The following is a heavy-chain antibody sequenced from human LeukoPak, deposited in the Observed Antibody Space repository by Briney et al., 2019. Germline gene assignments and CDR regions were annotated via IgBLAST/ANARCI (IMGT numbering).Heavy chain of an antibody. Sequence: GGSLRLSCAASGFTFSNAWMSWVRQAPGKGLEWVGRIKSKTDGGTTDYAAPVKGRFTISRDDSKNTLYLQMNSLKTEDTAVYYCTTVREWLLLRVDYWGQGTLVTVSS. CDR1: GFTFSNAW. J-gene: IGHJ4*02. CDR2: IKSKTDGGTT. V-gene: IGHV3-15*01. D-gene: IGHD3-22*01. CDR3: TTVREWLLLRVDY.